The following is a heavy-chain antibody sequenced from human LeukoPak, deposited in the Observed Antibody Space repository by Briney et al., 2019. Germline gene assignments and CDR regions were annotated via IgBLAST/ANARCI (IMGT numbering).Heavy chain of an antibody. CDR1: GFTFSSYW. CDR2: ISGSGGST. J-gene: IGHJ4*02. CDR3: ARRGDGGRSFDY. D-gene: IGHD4-23*01. Sequence: GGSLRLSCAASGFTFSSYWMNWVRQAPGKGLEWVSAISGSGGSTYYADSVKGRFTISRDNSKNTLYLQMNSLRAEDTAVYYCARRGDGGRSFDYWGQGTLVTVSS. V-gene: IGHV3-23*01.